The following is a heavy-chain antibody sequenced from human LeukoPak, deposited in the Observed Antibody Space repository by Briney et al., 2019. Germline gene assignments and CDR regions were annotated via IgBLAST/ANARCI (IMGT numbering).Heavy chain of an antibody. J-gene: IGHJ4*02. CDR1: GYTFTSYD. CDR2: MNPNSGNT. CDR3: ARSKDYDYVWGSYPHDY. D-gene: IGHD3-16*02. Sequence: GASVKVSCKASGYTFTSYDINWVRQATGQGLEWMGWMNPNSGNTGYAQKFQGRVTMTRNTSISTAYMELSSLRSEDTAVYYRARSKDYDYVWGSYPHDYWGQGTLVTVSS. V-gene: IGHV1-8*01.